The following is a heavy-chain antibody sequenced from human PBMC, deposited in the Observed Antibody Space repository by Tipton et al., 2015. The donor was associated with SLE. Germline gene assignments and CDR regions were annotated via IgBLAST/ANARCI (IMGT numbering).Heavy chain of an antibody. V-gene: IGHV3-48*01. CDR3: ARGRIVGATYFDY. D-gene: IGHD1-26*01. J-gene: IGHJ4*02. Sequence: SLRLSCAASGFTFSSYSMNWVRQAPGKGLEWVSSISSSSSTIYYADSVKGRFTISRDNAKNSLYLQMNSLRAEDTAVYYCARGRIVGATYFDYWGQGTLVTVSS. CDR2: ISSSSSTI. CDR1: GFTFSSYS.